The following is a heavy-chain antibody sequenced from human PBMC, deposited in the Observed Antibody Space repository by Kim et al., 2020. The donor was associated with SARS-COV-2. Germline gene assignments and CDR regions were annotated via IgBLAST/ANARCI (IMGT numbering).Heavy chain of an antibody. Sequence: GGSLRLSCAASGFTFDDYAMHWVRQAPGKGLEWVSGISWNSGSIGYADSVKGRFTISRDNAKNSLYLQMNSLRAEDTALYYCAKVAGAGTGFFDYWGQGTLVTVSS. CDR1: GFTFDDYA. CDR2: ISWNSGSI. J-gene: IGHJ4*02. CDR3: AKVAGAGTGFFDY. V-gene: IGHV3-9*01. D-gene: IGHD6-13*01.